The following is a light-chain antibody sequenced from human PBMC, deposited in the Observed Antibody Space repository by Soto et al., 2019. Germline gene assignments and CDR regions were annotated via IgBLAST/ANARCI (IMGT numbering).Light chain of an antibody. V-gene: IGKV3-15*01. CDR3: QQYNNWPIT. CDR2: GAS. J-gene: IGKJ5*01. Sequence: EIVMTQSPVTLSVSPGERATLSCRASQSVSTNLAWYQQKPGQAPRVLIYGASTRATNIPARFSGSGSGTEFTLTINSLQSEDFAVYYCQQYNNWPITFGQGTRLEIK. CDR1: QSVSTN.